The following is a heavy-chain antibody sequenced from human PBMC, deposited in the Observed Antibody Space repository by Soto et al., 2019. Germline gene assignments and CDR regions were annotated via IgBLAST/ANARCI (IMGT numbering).Heavy chain of an antibody. CDR2: NNNRGDT. CDR3: ARGGSGWKALNWFDP. D-gene: IGHD6-19*01. Sequence: QVQLQESGPGLVIPSQTLTLTCAVSGASIDNNGYSWTWIRQHPGKGLEWIGTNNNRGDTYYNPSLKSRLNISLNTAQSHFFRRLKAVAAADTGTYYWARGGSGWKALNWFDPWGQGIMVTVSS. V-gene: IGHV4-31*11. CDR1: GASIDNNGYS. J-gene: IGHJ5*02.